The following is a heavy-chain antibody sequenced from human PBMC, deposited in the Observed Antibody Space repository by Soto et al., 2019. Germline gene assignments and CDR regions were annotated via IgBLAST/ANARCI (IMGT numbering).Heavy chain of an antibody. J-gene: IGHJ5*02. D-gene: IGHD3-22*01. CDR2: IYSSENT. CDR3: ARTRYYYASSGSENWFDP. V-gene: IGHV4-39*01. Sequence: TLSLTCTVSGGSVSSSSYSWGWIRQSPGKGLEWIGTIYSSENTYYNPSLLSRVTISVDTSKNEFSLRLSSVTAADTAVYYCARTRYYYASSGSENWFDPWDQGNVVTGSS. CDR1: GGSVSSSSYS.